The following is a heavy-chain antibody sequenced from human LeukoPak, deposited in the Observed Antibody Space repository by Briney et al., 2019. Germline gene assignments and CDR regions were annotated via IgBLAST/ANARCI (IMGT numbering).Heavy chain of an antibody. J-gene: IGHJ4*02. Sequence: GGSLRLSCAASGFTFNTYAMHWVRRAPGKGLEWVAVISYDGRNKYYGDSVKGRFTISRDNSKNTVYLQMNSLRAEDTAVYYCARAPGYYDSSGYYYYFDYWGQGTLVTVSS. CDR1: GFTFNTYA. CDR2: ISYDGRNK. CDR3: ARAPGYYDSSGYYYYFDY. D-gene: IGHD3-22*01. V-gene: IGHV3-30*04.